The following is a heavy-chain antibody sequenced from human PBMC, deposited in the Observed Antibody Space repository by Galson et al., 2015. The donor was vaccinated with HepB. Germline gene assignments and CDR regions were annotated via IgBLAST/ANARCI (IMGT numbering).Heavy chain of an antibody. CDR2: ITGSSTYI. V-gene: IGHV3-21*01. CDR1: GFTFSTSP. J-gene: IGHJ6*03. Sequence: SLRLSCAASGFTFSTSPMNWVRQAPGKGLEWVASITGSSTYIYYADSLKGRFTISRDNAQHSLYLQMNSLGAGDTAVYYCARAGGLKGNYHYYMDVWGKGTMVTVSS. CDR3: ARAGGLKGNYHYYMDV. D-gene: IGHD3-16*01.